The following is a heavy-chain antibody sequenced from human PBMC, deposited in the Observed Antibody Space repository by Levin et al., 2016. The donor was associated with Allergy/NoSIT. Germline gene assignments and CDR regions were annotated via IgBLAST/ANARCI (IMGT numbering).Heavy chain of an antibody. CDR2: INTDGSTT. V-gene: IGHV3-74*01. CDR1: GFTFSSYW. Sequence: GESLKISCAASGFTFSSYWMHWVRQVPGKGLVWVSRINTDGSTTNYADSVKGRVTISRDNAKNTLYLEMNSLRAEDTGVYYCANEHCGGNGCYSFDDWGQGTLVTVSS. J-gene: IGHJ4*02. D-gene: IGHD2-21*01. CDR3: ANEHCGGNGCYSFDD.